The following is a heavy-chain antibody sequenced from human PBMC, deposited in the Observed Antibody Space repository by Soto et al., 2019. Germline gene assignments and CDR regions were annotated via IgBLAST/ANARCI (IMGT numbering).Heavy chain of an antibody. CDR2: IKQGGRES. Sequence: GGSLRLSCVGSGFPFSDYWMTWVRQVPGKGLQWVANIKQGGRESNFVGSVRGRFTISRSDAENSVLLQMENLSSEDTAIYYFTRNTWRHAVDLWCRGTMGAVSS. CDR1: GFPFSDYW. CDR3: TRNTWRHAVDL. J-gene: IGHJ3*01. V-gene: IGHV3-7*03. D-gene: IGHD6-25*01.